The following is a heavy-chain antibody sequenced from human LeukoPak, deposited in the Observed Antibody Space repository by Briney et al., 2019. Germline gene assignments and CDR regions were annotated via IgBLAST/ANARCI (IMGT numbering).Heavy chain of an antibody. Sequence: SSETLSLTCAVNGGSFSGYYWSWIRQPPGKGLEWIGEINHSGSTNYNPSLKSRVTISVDTSKNQFSLKLSSVTAADTAVYYCATIGADGSSGWYDGVDFDYWGQGTLVTVSS. CDR3: ATIGADGSSGWYDGVDFDY. J-gene: IGHJ4*02. V-gene: IGHV4-34*01. CDR1: GGSFSGYY. D-gene: IGHD6-19*01. CDR2: INHSGST.